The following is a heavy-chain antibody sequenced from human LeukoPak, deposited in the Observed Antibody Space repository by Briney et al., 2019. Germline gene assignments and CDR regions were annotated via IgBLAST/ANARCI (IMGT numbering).Heavy chain of an antibody. CDR2: IYTSGST. V-gene: IGHV4-61*02. J-gene: IGHJ6*03. CDR3: ARDHGVPAANLGYYYYYMDV. D-gene: IGHD2-2*01. CDR1: GGSISSGSYY. Sequence: PSETLSLTCTVSGGSISSGSYYWSWIRQPAGKGLEWIGRIYTSGSTNYNPSLKSRVTISVDTSKNQFSLKLSSVTAADTAVYYCARDHGVPAANLGYYYYYMDVWGKGTTVTVSS.